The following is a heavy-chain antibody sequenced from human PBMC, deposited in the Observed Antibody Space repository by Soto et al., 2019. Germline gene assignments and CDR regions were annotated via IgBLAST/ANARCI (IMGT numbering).Heavy chain of an antibody. V-gene: IGHV1-2*04. D-gene: IGHD2-2*01. CDR3: ARGRLTDIVVVTAADNWFDP. Sequence: GASVKVSCKASGYTFTGYYMHWVRQAPGQGLEWMGWINPNSGGTNYAQKFQGWVTMTRDTSISTAYMELSRLRSDDTAVYYCARGRLTDIVVVTAADNWFDPWVQGTLVTVSS. CDR1: GYTFTGYY. J-gene: IGHJ5*02. CDR2: INPNSGGT.